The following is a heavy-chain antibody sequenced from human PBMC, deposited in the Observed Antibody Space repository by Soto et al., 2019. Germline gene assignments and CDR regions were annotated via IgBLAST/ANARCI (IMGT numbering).Heavy chain of an antibody. V-gene: IGHV3-30-3*01. J-gene: IGHJ4*02. Sequence: QVQLVESGGGVVQPGGSLRLSCAASGFTFSSYSMHWVRQAPGKGLEWVADMSFDGNSVYFADSVKGRFTISRDNSRNTLSLQMNSLGVDDSALYYCARGRSVIDHDDFEYWGQGTLVTVAS. CDR3: ARGRSVIDHDDFEY. CDR1: GFTFSSYS. D-gene: IGHD2-21*01. CDR2: MSFDGNSV.